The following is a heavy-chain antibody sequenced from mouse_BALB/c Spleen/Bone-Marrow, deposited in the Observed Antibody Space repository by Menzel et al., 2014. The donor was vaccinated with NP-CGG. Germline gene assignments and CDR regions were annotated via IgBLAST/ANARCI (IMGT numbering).Heavy chain of an antibody. V-gene: IGHV1-87*01. D-gene: IGHD2-1*01. Sequence: QVQLQQPGAELARPGASVKLSCKASGYTFTSYWMQWVKPRPGQGLEWIGAIHPGDGDTRYTQKFRGKATSTADKSSNTAYMQLSSLTSEDSAVYFCASPYGNYDAMDYWGQGTSVTVSS. J-gene: IGHJ4*01. CDR3: ASPYGNYDAMDY. CDR1: GYTFTSYW. CDR2: IHPGDGDT.